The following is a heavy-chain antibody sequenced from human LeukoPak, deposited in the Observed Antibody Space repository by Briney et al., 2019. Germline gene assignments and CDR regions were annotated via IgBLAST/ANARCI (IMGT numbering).Heavy chain of an antibody. CDR3: ARMGRYYGSGSSDY. J-gene: IGHJ4*02. V-gene: IGHV1-46*01. CDR1: GYTFTSNY. Sequence: ASVKVSCKAFGYTFTSNYMHWVRQAPGQGPEWMGVISPSGGSTTYAQKFQGRVTLTRDMSTSTDYLELSSLRSEDTAVYYCARMGRYYGSGSSDYWGQGTLVTVSS. CDR2: ISPSGGST. D-gene: IGHD3-10*01.